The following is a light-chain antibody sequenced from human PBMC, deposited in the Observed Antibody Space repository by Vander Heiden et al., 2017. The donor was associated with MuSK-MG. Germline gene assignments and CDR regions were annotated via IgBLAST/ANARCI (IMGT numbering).Light chain of an antibody. CDR2: DAS. J-gene: IGKJ4*01. CDR3: QQRSNWPPLT. Sequence: ELVLRQSPATLSLSPGERATLSCRASQSVSSYLAWYQQKPGQAPRLLIYDASNRATGIPARFSGSGSGTDFTLTISSLEPEDFAVYYCQQRSNWPPLTFGGGTKVEIK. V-gene: IGKV3-11*01. CDR1: QSVSSY.